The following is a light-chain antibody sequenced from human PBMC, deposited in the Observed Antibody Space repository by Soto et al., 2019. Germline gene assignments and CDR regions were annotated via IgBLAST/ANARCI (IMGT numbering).Light chain of an antibody. Sequence: EIVLTQSPGTLSLSPGERATLSCRASQNVNTNLAWYQQKPGQSPRLLIYGATSRATGLPARFSGSGSGTEFTLTISSLQSEDFAVYYCHQYNNWPRSFGGGSKVDNK. J-gene: IGKJ4*01. V-gene: IGKV3-15*01. CDR3: HQYNNWPRS. CDR1: QNVNTN. CDR2: GAT.